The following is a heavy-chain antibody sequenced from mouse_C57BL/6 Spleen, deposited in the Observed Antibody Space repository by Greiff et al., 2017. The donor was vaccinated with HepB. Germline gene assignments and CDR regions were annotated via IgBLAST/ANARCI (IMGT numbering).Heavy chain of an antibody. D-gene: IGHD1-1*01. V-gene: IGHV1-82*01. CDR3: ARALHYYGSSYYFDY. J-gene: IGHJ2*01. CDR2: IYPGDGDT. CDR1: GYAFSSSW. Sequence: QVQLQQSGPELVKPGASVKISCKASGYAFSSSWMNWVKQRPGKGLEWIGRIYPGDGDTNYNGKFKGKATLTADKSSSTAYMQLSSLTSEDSAVYFCARALHYYGSSYYFDYWGQGTTLTVSS.